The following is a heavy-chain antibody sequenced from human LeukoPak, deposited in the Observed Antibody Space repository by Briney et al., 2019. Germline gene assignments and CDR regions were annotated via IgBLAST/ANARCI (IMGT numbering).Heavy chain of an antibody. CDR1: GGSLSGYY. Sequence: SETLSLTCAVDGGSLSGYYWSWIRQPPGKGLEWIGEINPTGSTNYNPSLKSRVTISADTSKSQFSLELSSVTAADTAVFYCARALSTVTTYFDSWGQETLVTVSS. J-gene: IGHJ4*02. CDR3: ARALSTVTTYFDS. V-gene: IGHV4-34*01. D-gene: IGHD4-17*01. CDR2: INPTGST.